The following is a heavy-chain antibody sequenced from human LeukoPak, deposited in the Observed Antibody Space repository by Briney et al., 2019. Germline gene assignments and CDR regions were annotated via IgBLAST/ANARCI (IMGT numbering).Heavy chain of an antibody. CDR1: GYTFTNYY. Sequence: ASVKVSCKASGYTFTNYYIHWVRQAPAQGLEWMGIINPSGGSTSYAQKFQGRVTMTKDTSTSTVYMELSSLRSEDTAVYYCARDRYYDFWSGKTSGDFDLWGRGTLVTVSS. D-gene: IGHD3-3*01. CDR3: ARDRYYDFWSGKTSGDFDL. J-gene: IGHJ2*01. CDR2: INPSGGST. V-gene: IGHV1-46*03.